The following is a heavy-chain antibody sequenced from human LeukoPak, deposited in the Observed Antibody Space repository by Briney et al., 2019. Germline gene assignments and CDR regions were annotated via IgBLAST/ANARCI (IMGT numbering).Heavy chain of an antibody. CDR1: GYTFTSYY. D-gene: IGHD3-22*01. CDR3: ARGGSTYYYDSSGYLPAY. Sequence: GASVKVSCKASGYTFTSYYMHWVRQAPGQGLEWMGIINPSGGSTSYAQKFQGRVTMTRDTSTSTVYMELSSLRSEDTAVYYCARGGSTYYYDSSGYLPAYWGQGTLVTVSS. J-gene: IGHJ4*02. CDR2: INPSGGST. V-gene: IGHV1-46*01.